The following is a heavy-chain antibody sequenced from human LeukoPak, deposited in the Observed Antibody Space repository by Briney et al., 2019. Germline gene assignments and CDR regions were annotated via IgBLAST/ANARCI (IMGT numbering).Heavy chain of an antibody. V-gene: IGHV4-59*01. CDR2: INYSGST. Sequence: PSETLSLTCTVSGGSIRRYYWHWLRQTPGKGLEWIGHINYSGSTNYTPSIKSRVTISLDTSKNQFSLNLSSVTAADTAVYPCARGSGIYGSGSYSADWGQGTLVTVSS. CDR1: GGSIRRYY. D-gene: IGHD3-10*01. J-gene: IGHJ4*02. CDR3: ARGSGIYGSGSYSAD.